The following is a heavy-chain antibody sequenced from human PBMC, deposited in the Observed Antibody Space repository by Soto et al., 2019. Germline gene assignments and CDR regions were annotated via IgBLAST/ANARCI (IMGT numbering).Heavy chain of an antibody. CDR3: AREREYSSGWSYYYDGMDV. Sequence: PSETLSLTCTVSGGSISSYYWSWIRQPPGKGLEWLGYIYYSGSTNYNPSLKSRVTISVDTSKNQFSLKLSSVTAADTAVYFCAREREYSSGWSYYYDGMDVWGQGTTVT. CDR1: GGSISSYY. D-gene: IGHD6-19*01. CDR2: IYYSGST. V-gene: IGHV4-59*01. J-gene: IGHJ6*02.